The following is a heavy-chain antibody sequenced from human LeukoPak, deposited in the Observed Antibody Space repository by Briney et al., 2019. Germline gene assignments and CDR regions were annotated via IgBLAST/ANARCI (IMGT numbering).Heavy chain of an antibody. CDR3: AKTLVLVTAIPYYFDY. D-gene: IGHD2-21*02. J-gene: IGHJ4*02. CDR1: GFTFSSYA. Sequence: GGSLRLSCAASGFTFSSYAMSWVRQAPGKGLEWVSAISGSGGSTYYADSVKGRFTISRDNSKNTLYLQMNSLRAEDTAVYYCAKTLVLVTAIPYYFDYWSQGTLVTVSS. V-gene: IGHV3-23*01. CDR2: ISGSGGST.